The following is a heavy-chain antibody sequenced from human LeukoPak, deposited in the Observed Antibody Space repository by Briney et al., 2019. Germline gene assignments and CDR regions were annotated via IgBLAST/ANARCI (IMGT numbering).Heavy chain of an antibody. CDR3: ATMGPYYDFYFDY. J-gene: IGHJ4*02. D-gene: IGHD3-3*01. CDR2: MNPNSANT. Sequence: ASVKVSCKASGYTFTSYDINWVRQATGQGLEWMGWMNPNSANTGYAQKFQGRVTITRNTSISTTYMELSSLRFEDTAVYYCATMGPYYDFYFDYWGQGTLVTVSS. CDR1: GYTFTSYD. V-gene: IGHV1-8*03.